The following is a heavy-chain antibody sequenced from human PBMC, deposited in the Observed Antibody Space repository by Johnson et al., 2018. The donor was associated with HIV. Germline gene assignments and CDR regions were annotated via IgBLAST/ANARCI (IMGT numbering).Heavy chain of an antibody. CDR2: ISYDGSHK. CDR1: GFTFSTYA. CDR3: DSSGYHDAFDI. V-gene: IGHV3-30*14. Sequence: QVQLVESGGGLVQPGGSLKLSCAASGFTFSTYAMHWVRQAPGKGLEWVALISYDGSHKYYADSVKGRFTISRDNSKNPLYLQMNSLRAEDTAVYYYDSSGYHDAFDIWGQGTMVTVSS. J-gene: IGHJ3*02. D-gene: IGHD3-22*01.